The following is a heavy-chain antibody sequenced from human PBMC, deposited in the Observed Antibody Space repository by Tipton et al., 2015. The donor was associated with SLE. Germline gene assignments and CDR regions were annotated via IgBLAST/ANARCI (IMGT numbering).Heavy chain of an antibody. CDR1: DDSITTDY. D-gene: IGHD3-3*01. Sequence: TLSLTCTVSDDSITTDYWTWIRQPPGKGLEYIGYVSYSGVTNSNPSLQSRVTMSIDASKKQVSLRLSSVTAADTAVYYCVSSPGVTLFRVVTYFDLWGQGILVTVSS. CDR3: VSSPGVTLFRVVTYFDL. V-gene: IGHV4-59*13. J-gene: IGHJ4*02. CDR2: VSYSGVT.